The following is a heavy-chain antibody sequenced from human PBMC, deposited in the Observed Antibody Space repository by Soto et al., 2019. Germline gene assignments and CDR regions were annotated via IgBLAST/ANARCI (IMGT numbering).Heavy chain of an antibody. J-gene: IGHJ5*02. D-gene: IGHD6-13*01. CDR2: ITTYSGHT. CDR3: ARVFSSRYYPPHWSDT. CDR1: GYSFTTHG. V-gene: IGHV1-18*01. Sequence: ASVKVSCKASGYSFTTHGITWVRQAPGQGLEWMGLITTYSGHTSYSPSLQGRVSMTRDTATSTAYMELKSLRADDTAVYYCARVFSSRYYPPHWSDTWGQGTLVTVSS.